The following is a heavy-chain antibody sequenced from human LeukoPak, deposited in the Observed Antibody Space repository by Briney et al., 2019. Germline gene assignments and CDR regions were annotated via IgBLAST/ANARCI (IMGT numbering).Heavy chain of an antibody. CDR3: ARGDYYGSGSYYHDAFDI. Sequence: GGSLRLSCAASGFTVSSNYMSWVRQAPGKGLEWVSVIYSGGSTYYADSVKGRLTIARDNAKNSLYLQMNSLRAEDTAVYYCARGDYYGSGSYYHDAFDIWGQGTMVTVSS. J-gene: IGHJ3*02. D-gene: IGHD3-10*01. CDR1: GFTVSSNY. CDR2: IYSGGST. V-gene: IGHV3-53*01.